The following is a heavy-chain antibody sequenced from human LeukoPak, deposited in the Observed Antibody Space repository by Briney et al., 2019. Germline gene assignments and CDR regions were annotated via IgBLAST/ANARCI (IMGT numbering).Heavy chain of an antibody. CDR1: GFTFSSYW. Sequence: GGSLRLSCAASGFTFSSYWMHWVRQAPGKGLVGVSRINSDGSSTSYADSVKGRFTISRDNAKNTLYLQMNSLRAEDTDVYYCARDLFPYYYDSSGYFFDYWGQGTLVTVSS. CDR3: ARDLFPYYYDSSGYFFDY. J-gene: IGHJ4*02. V-gene: IGHV3-74*01. CDR2: INSDGSST. D-gene: IGHD3-22*01.